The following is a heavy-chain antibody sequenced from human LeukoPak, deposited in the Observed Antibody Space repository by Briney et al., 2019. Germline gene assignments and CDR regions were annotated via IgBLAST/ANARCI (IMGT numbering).Heavy chain of an antibody. D-gene: IGHD3-22*01. V-gene: IGHV3-23*01. CDR3: AREYYYDSGLFDY. J-gene: IGHJ4*02. CDR1: GFTFSGSA. CDR2: FSGSHDST. Sequence: GGSLRLSCAASGFTFSGSAIHWVRQASGKGLEWVSGFSGSHDSTYYADSVKGRFTISRDNSKNTLYLQMDSLRADDTAVYYCAREYYYDSGLFDYWGQGTLVTVSS.